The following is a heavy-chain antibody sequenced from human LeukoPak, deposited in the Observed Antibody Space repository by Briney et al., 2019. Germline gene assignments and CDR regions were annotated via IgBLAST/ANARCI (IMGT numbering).Heavy chain of an antibody. D-gene: IGHD3-22*01. CDR1: GGSFGGYH. J-gene: IGHJ4*02. CDR2: INHSGST. Sequence: PSETLSLTCAVYGGSFGGYHWSWIRQPPGKGLEWIEEINHSGSTNYNPSLKSRVTISVDTSKNQFSLKLSSVIAADTAVYYCARRAFYYYDSSGYYYVGRNTFDYWGQGTLVTVSS. CDR3: ARRAFYYYDSSGYYYVGRNTFDY. V-gene: IGHV4-34*01.